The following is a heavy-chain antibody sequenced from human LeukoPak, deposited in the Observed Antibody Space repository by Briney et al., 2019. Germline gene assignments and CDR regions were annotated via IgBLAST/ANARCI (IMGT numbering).Heavy chain of an antibody. CDR3: ARADYYDSSGYLLEVYYFDY. CDR1: GGAFSSYA. D-gene: IGHD3-22*01. Sequence: SVKVSCKASGGAFSSYAISWVRQAPGQGLEWMGGIIPIFGTANYAQKFQGRVTITTDESTSTAYMELSSLRSEDTAVYYCARADYYDSSGYLLEVYYFDYWGQGTLVTVSS. V-gene: IGHV1-69*05. CDR2: IIPIFGTA. J-gene: IGHJ4*02.